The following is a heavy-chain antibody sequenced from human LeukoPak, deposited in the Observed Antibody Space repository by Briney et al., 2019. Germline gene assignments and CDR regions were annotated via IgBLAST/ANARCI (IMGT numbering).Heavy chain of an antibody. CDR3: ARVAYYYDSSGYYYEYYFDY. V-gene: IGHV3-11*01. CDR1: GFTFSDYY. J-gene: IGHJ4*02. CDR2: ISSSGSTI. D-gene: IGHD3-22*01. Sequence: GGSLRLSCAASGFTFSDYYMSWIRQAPGKGLEWVSYISSSGSTIYYADSVKGRFTISRDNAKNSLYLQMNSLRAEDTAVYYCARVAYYYDSSGYYYEYYFDYWGQGTLVTVSS.